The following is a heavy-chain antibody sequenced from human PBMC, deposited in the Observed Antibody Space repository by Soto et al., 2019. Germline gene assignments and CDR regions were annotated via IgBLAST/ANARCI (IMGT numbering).Heavy chain of an antibody. CDR1: GFTFSYYY. V-gene: IGHV3-11*01. J-gene: IGHJ4*02. CDR2: ISGGGSTI. D-gene: IGHD3-22*01. CDR3: ARQRGYYDSSGLDY. Sequence: GGSLRLSCAASGFTFSYYYMSWIRQSPGKGLEWVSYISGGGSTIYYADSVKGRFTISRDNAKKSLYLQMNSLRAEDTAVYYCARQRGYYDSSGLDYWGQGTLVTVSS.